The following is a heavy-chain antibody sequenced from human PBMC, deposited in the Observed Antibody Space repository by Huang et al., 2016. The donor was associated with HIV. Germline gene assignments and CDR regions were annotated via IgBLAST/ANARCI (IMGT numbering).Heavy chain of an antibody. CDR2: MAFEGSKK. Sequence: QVHLVESGGGVGRPGRSLRRSCSASGFTFNEVGMNWSCQAPGKGLEWVAGMAFEGSKKFDTDSVRGRVNISRDKSRNILVLQMSSLSFEDTAVYYCARESLRSTFTPVWYYFDSWGQGTWVTVSS. V-gene: IGHV3-30*03. J-gene: IGHJ4*02. CDR3: ARESLRSTFTPVWYYFDS. CDR1: GFTFNEVG. D-gene: IGHD2-8*02.